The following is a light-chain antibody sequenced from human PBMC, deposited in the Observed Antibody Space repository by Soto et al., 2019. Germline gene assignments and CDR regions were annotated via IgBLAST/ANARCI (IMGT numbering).Light chain of an antibody. CDR1: SSGIGRYNL. Sequence: QSALAQPASVSGSPGQSITISCTGTSSGIGRYNLVSWYQQYPGEAPKLVIYDVTKRPPGDSDRFSGSKSGNTASLTISGLQAEDAAHYYCCSHAGRGSVLFGGGTQLTVL. V-gene: IGLV2-23*02. J-gene: IGLJ2*01. CDR2: DVT. CDR3: CSHAGRGSVL.